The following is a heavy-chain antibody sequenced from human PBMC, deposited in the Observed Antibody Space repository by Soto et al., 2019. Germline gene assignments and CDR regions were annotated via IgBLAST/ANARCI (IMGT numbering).Heavy chain of an antibody. V-gene: IGHV3-23*01. CDR1: GFTFSSYA. D-gene: IGHD6-19*01. CDR3: AGSGWPDYYYGMDV. J-gene: IGHJ6*02. CDR2: ISGSGGST. Sequence: GGSLSLSCAVSGFTFSSYAMSWVRQAPGKGLEWVSAISGSGGSTYYADSVKGRFTISRDNSKNTLYLQMNSLRAEDTAVYYCAGSGWPDYYYGMDVWGQGTTVTVSS.